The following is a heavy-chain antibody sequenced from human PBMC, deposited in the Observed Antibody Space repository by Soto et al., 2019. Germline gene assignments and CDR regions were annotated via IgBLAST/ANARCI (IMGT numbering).Heavy chain of an antibody. CDR3: ARERFFGTYNSGWYKGALDI. V-gene: IGHV3-30-3*01. CDR2: ISYDGGNK. CDR1: AFTFSSYT. J-gene: IGHJ3*02. D-gene: IGHD6-19*01. Sequence: QVRLVESGGGVVQPGRSLRLSCAASAFTFSSYTMHWVRQAPGKGLEWVAVISYDGGNKYYADSVKGRFTISRDNSKNTLSLQMNSLRAEDTAVYYCARERFFGTYNSGWYKGALDIWGQGTMVTVSS.